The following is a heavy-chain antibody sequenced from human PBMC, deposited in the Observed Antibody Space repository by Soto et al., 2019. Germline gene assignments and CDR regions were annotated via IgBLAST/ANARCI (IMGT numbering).Heavy chain of an antibody. CDR3: ESGKLSTIAAPDS. CDR1: GVTIRGYY. V-gene: IGHV4-59*01. CDR2: IYYTGGT. J-gene: IGHJ4*02. D-gene: IGHD6-13*01. Sequence: PXDTLSVTCNGSGVTIRGYYGNWILQPPGKTLEWIGSIYYTGGTNYNPSLKSRVTISVDTSKNHFSLKFNSLTAADTAVYYCESGKLSTIAAPDSWGQGTLVTVSS.